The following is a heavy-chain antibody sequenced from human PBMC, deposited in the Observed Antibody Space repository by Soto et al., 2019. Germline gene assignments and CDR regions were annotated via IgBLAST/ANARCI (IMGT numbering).Heavy chain of an antibody. V-gene: IGHV4-59*01. Sequence: PSETLSLTCTVSGGSISTYYWSWIRQPPGKGLEWIGYIYYSGSTNYNPSLKSRVTMSVDTSKNQFSLKLSSVTAADTAVYYCARVDGRFLEWRNLTGYYGMDVWGQGTTVTVSS. CDR2: IYYSGST. J-gene: IGHJ6*02. D-gene: IGHD3-3*01. CDR3: ARVDGRFLEWRNLTGYYGMDV. CDR1: GGSISTYY.